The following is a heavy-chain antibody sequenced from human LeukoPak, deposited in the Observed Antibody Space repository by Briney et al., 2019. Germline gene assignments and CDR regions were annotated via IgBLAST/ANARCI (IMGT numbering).Heavy chain of an antibody. CDR1: GFTFSSYA. V-gene: IGHV3-30-3*01. CDR3: ASYSDY. J-gene: IGHJ4*02. CDR2: ISYDGSNK. Sequence: GRSLRLSCAASGFTFSSYAMHWVRQAPGKGLEWVAVISYDGSNKYYADSVKGRFTISRDNSKNTLYLQMNSLRAEDTAVYYCASYSDYWGQGTPVTVSS. D-gene: IGHD2-21*01.